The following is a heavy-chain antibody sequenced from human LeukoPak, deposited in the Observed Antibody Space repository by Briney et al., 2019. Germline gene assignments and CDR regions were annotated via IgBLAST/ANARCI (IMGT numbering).Heavy chain of an antibody. Sequence: GASVKVSCKASGYTFTSYGISWVRQAPGQGLEWMGWISAYNGNTNYAQKLQGRVTMTTDTSTSTAYMELRSLRSDDTAVYYCAGERYVDYGDYNRYFQHWGQGTLVTVSS. D-gene: IGHD4-17*01. CDR3: AGERYVDYGDYNRYFQH. J-gene: IGHJ1*01. V-gene: IGHV1-18*01. CDR1: GYTFTSYG. CDR2: ISAYNGNT.